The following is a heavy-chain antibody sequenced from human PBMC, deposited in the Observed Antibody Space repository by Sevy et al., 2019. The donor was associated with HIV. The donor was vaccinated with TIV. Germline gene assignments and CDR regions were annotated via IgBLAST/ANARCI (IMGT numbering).Heavy chain of an antibody. Sequence: ASVKVSCKASRYTFTDYYVHWVRQAPGQGLEWMGWINPNDGVTKYAQRFQGRFTMTRDTSISTAFMDLDRLTPDDTAVYYAGGLSTPPTSVLYGLDVWGQGTLVTVSS. J-gene: IGHJ6*01. V-gene: IGHV1-2*02. CDR3: GGLSTPPTSVLYGLDV. CDR1: RYTFTDYY. CDR2: INPNDGVT. D-gene: IGHD3-16*01.